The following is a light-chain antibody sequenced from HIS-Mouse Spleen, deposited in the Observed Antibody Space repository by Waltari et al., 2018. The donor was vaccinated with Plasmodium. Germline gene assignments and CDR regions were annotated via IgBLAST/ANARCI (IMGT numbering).Light chain of an antibody. J-gene: IGLJ3*02. V-gene: IGLV3-10*01. CDR3: YSTDSSGNHRV. Sequence: SYELTQPPSVSVSPGQTATITSSGDALPKTYAYWYQQKSGQAPVLVIYEDSKRPSGIPERFSGSSSGTMATLTISGAQVEDEADYYCYSTDSSGNHRVFGGGTKLTVL. CDR1: ALPKTY. CDR2: EDS.